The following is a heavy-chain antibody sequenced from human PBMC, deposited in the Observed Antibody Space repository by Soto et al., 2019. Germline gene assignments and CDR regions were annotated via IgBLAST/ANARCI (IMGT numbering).Heavy chain of an antibody. Sequence: QLHLVHSGAVVKKPGASVTVSCSASGYPVTAYYMHWVRQAPGRGLEWMGGINPATGAAKYTQTFQGRVTMTRDTSTRTGFMELSGLTSEDTAVFYCARGGGVGVAGSAAFDMWGQGTLVTVSS. CDR2: INPATGAA. J-gene: IGHJ3*02. D-gene: IGHD3-3*01. CDR3: ARGGGVGVAGSAAFDM. CDR1: GYPVTAYY. V-gene: IGHV1-2*02.